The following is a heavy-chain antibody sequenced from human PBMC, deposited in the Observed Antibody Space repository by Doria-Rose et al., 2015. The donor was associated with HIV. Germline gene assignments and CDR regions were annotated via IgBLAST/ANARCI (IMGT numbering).Heavy chain of an antibody. CDR2: IFSYDER. Sequence: QVQLVQSGPVLVKPTETLTLTCTVSGVSLSSPGMGVSWIRQPPGKALEWLANIFSYDERSYKTSLKSRLTISRRTSKSQVLLTMTDMDPVDTATYYCARIKSSRWYHKYYFDFWGQGTLVIVSA. J-gene: IGHJ4*02. D-gene: IGHD6-13*01. CDR3: ARIKSSRWYHKYYFDF. V-gene: IGHV2-26*01. CDR1: GVSLSSPGMG.